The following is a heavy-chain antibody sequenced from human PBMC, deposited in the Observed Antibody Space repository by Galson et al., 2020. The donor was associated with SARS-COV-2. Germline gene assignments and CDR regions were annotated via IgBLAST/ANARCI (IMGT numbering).Heavy chain of an antibody. D-gene: IGHD3-3*01. CDR3: ARGGFWSGFSPFDY. V-gene: IGHV4-59*01. CDR2: IYYSGST. CDR1: GGSISSYY. Sequence: SETLSLTCTVSGGSISSYYWSWIRQPPGKGLEWIGYIYYSGSTNYNPSLKSRVTISVDTSKNQFSLKLSSVTAADTAVYYCARGGFWSGFSPFDYWGQGTLVTVSS. J-gene: IGHJ4*02.